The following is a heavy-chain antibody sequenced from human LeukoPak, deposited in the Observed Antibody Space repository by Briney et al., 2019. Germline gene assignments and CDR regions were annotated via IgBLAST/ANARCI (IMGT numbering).Heavy chain of an antibody. CDR1: GYSISSGYY. Sequence: SETLSLTCAVSGYSISSGYYWGWIRQPTGKGLEWIGSIYHSGSTYYNPSLKSRVTISVDTSKNQFSLKLSSVTAADTAVYYCARLFRAYFDYWRQGTLVTVSS. D-gene: IGHD2-21*01. CDR2: IYHSGST. CDR3: ARLFRAYFDY. J-gene: IGHJ4*02. V-gene: IGHV4-38-2*01.